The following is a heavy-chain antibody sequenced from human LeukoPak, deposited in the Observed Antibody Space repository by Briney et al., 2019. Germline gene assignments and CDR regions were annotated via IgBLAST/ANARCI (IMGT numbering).Heavy chain of an antibody. V-gene: IGHV3-21*01. Sequence: PGGSLRLSCAASGFTFSSYNMNWVRQAPGKGLEWVSSISSSSSYIYYDDSVKGRFTISRHNAKNSLYLQMNSLRAEDTAVYYCARDRAPYCSGGSCSLFDSWGQGTLVTVSS. CDR1: GFTFSSYN. CDR2: ISSSSSYI. D-gene: IGHD2-15*01. CDR3: ARDRAPYCSGGSCSLFDS. J-gene: IGHJ4*02.